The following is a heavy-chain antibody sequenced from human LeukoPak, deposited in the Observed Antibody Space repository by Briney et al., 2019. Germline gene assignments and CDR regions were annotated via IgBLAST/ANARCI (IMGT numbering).Heavy chain of an antibody. CDR2: ISAYNGIT. CDR3: ARFSLGAAAAGFDP. J-gene: IGHJ5*02. D-gene: IGHD6-13*01. Sequence: ASVKVSCKASGYTFTNYAISWVRQAPGQGLEWMGWISAYNGITNYAQKLQGRVTMTTDTSTSTAYMELRSLRFDDTAVYYCARFSLGAAAAGFDPWGQGTLVTVSS. V-gene: IGHV1-18*01. CDR1: GYTFTNYA.